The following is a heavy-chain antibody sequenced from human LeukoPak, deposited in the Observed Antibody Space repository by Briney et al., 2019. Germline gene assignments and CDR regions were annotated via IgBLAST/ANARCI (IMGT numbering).Heavy chain of an antibody. Sequence: GGSLRLSCAASGXTFSSYGMHWVRXAPGKGLEWVAVIWYDGSNQYYADSVKGRFAISRHNSKNTLYLQMTSLRAEDTAVYYCARMSGSHALGSIAYWGQGTLVTVSS. CDR2: IWYDGSNQ. CDR3: ARMSGSHALGSIAY. CDR1: GXTFSSYG. V-gene: IGHV3-33*01. J-gene: IGHJ4*02. D-gene: IGHD1-26*01.